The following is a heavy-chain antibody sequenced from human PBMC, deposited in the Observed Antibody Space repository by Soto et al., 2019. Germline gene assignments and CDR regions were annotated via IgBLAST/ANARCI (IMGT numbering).Heavy chain of an antibody. CDR2: ISGTGGST. CDR3: ARLYDSSGYYPYGMDV. J-gene: IGHJ6*02. V-gene: IGHV3-23*01. CDR1: GFTFSTYA. D-gene: IGHD3-22*01. Sequence: GGSLRLSCAASGFTFSTYAMSWVRQAPGKGLEWVSSISGTGGSTYYADPVKGRFTISRDKSRNTLYLQMNSLRAEDTAVYYCARLYDSSGYYPYGMDVWGQGTTVTVSS.